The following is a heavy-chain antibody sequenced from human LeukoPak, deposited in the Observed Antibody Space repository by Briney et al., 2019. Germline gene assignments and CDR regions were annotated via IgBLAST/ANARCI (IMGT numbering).Heavy chain of an antibody. D-gene: IGHD2-2*01. CDR1: GDSISSGNY. Sequence: PSETLSLTCTVSGDSISSGNYWGYIRQSPGKGLEWIGSLYRSGNTYYNPSLKSRVIMSVDTSKNQFSLRLRSVTAADTAIYFCARMSSLYWFFDIWDRGTLVTVSS. CDR3: ARMSSLYWFFDI. CDR2: LYRSGNT. J-gene: IGHJ2*01. V-gene: IGHV4-38-2*02.